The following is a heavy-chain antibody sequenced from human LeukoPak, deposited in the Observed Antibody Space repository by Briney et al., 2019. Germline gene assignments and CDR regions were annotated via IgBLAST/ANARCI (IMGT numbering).Heavy chain of an antibody. CDR1: GGSISSHY. D-gene: IGHD3-16*02. CDR3: AGRSGSYQRY. J-gene: IGHJ4*02. Sequence: SETLSLACTVSGGSISSHYWTWIRQPAGKGLEWIGRIYTTGSTNYNPSLNSRVTMSVDMSKNQFSLKLSSVTAADTAVYYCAGRSGSYQRYWGQGTLVTVSS. V-gene: IGHV4-4*07. CDR2: IYTTGST.